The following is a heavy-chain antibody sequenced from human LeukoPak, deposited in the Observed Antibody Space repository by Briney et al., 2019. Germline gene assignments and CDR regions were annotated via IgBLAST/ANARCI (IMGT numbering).Heavy chain of an antibody. Sequence: PSQTLSLTCAISGDSVSSNSAAWNWIRQSPSRGLEWLGRTYYRSKWYNDYAVSVKSRITINPDTSKNQFSLQLNSVTPEDTAVYYCARDKPVPGYSSGWGASWHPPYYFDYWGQGTLVTVSS. CDR1: GDSVSSNSAA. CDR3: ARDKPVPGYSSGWGASWHPPYYFDY. V-gene: IGHV6-1*01. D-gene: IGHD6-19*01. CDR2: TYYRSKWYN. J-gene: IGHJ4*02.